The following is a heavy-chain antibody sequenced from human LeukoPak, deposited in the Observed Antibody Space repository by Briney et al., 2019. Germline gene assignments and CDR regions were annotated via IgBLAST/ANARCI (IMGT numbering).Heavy chain of an antibody. J-gene: IGHJ6*02. CDR1: GFTFWTSA. Sequence: GGSLRLSCAASGFTFWTSAMNWVRQAPGKGLEWVSTITGTTYITYYADSVKGRFTISRDDSKNTLFLQMNSLRAEDTAVYYCARDLPPGSSWYQYYYYGMDVWGQGTTVTVSS. CDR2: ITGTTYIT. D-gene: IGHD6-13*01. CDR3: ARDLPPGSSWYQYYYYGMDV. V-gene: IGHV3-23*01.